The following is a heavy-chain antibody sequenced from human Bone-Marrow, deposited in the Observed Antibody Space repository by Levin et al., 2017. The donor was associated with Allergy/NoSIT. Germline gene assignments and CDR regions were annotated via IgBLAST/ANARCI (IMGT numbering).Heavy chain of an antibody. D-gene: IGHD3-22*01. CDR3: AKGSRSMIVVPQIFDY. CDR2: VSGSGVNT. J-gene: IGHJ4*02. CDR1: GFTFFRYA. Sequence: ETLSLTCAASGFTFFRYAMSWVRQAPGKGLEYVSTVSGSGVNTYYADSVKGRFAISRDNSKNTFYLQLNSLRAEDTAVYYCAKGSRSMIVVPQIFDYWGQGALVTVSS. V-gene: IGHV3-23*01.